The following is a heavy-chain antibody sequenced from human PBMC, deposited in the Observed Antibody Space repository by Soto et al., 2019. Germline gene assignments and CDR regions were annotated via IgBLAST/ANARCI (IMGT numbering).Heavy chain of an antibody. V-gene: IGHV3-30*03. CDR2: ISYDGRDK. Sequence: PGGSLRLSCAASGFSFSNYAMHWVRQATGKGLEWVAVISYDGRDKYYEDSVKGRYTISRDKSKNTLFLRMNSLRAEDTAVYYCARYCRSTSCYDYWGQGTLVTVSS. D-gene: IGHD2-2*01. CDR1: GFSFSNYA. CDR3: ARYCRSTSCYDY. J-gene: IGHJ4*02.